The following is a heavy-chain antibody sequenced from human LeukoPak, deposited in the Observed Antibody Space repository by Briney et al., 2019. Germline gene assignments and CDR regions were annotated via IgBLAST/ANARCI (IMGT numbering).Heavy chain of an antibody. Sequence: RTSETLSLTCAVSGGSISSGGYSWSWIRQPPGKGLEWIGYIYHSGSTYYNPSLKSRVTISVDRSKNQFSLKLSSVTAADTAVYYCARDLGVVVPAAINWGQGTLVTVSS. CDR1: GGSISSGGYS. D-gene: IGHD2-2*02. V-gene: IGHV4-30-2*01. CDR2: IYHSGST. J-gene: IGHJ4*02. CDR3: ARDLGVVVPAAIN.